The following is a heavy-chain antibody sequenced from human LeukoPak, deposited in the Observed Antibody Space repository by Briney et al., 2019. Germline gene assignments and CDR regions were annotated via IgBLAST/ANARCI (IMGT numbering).Heavy chain of an antibody. V-gene: IGHV3-15*01. CDR1: GLTSTNAR. CDR2: IKSEIDGGTT. Sequence: GGSLRLSCAASGLTSTNARMGWVCQGPGKGLEWVLLIKSEIDGGTTDFAAPVKGRFTISRDDSKHTLYLQMNSLKSEDTAVYYCTTGYGHSDFDYWGQGTLVTVSS. D-gene: IGHD3-3*02. CDR3: TTGYGHSDFDY. J-gene: IGHJ4*02.